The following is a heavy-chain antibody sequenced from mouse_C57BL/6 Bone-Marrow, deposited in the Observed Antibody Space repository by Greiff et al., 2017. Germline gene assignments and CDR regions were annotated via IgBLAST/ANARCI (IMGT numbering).Heavy chain of an antibody. J-gene: IGHJ1*03. CDR1: GYTFNSYW. D-gene: IGHD4-1*01. CDR2: IDPSDSYT. Sequence: VQLQQPGAELVKPGASVKLSCKASGYTFNSYWMQWVKQRPGQGLEWIGEIDPSDSYTNYNQKFKGKATLTVDTSSSTAYMQLSSLTSEDSAVYYGANCRYWYFDVWGTGTTVTVSS. CDR3: ANCRYWYFDV. V-gene: IGHV1-50*01.